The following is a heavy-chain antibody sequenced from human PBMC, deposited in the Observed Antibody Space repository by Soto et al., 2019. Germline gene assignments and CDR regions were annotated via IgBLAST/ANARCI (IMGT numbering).Heavy chain of an antibody. D-gene: IGHD3-22*01. V-gene: IGHV4-30-4*01. J-gene: IGHJ4*02. CDR2: IYYSGST. CDR1: GGSISSGDYY. Sequence: SETLSLTCTVSGGSISSGDYYWSWIRQPPGKGLEWIGYIYYSGSTYYNPSLKSRVTISVDTSKNQFSLKLSSVTAADTAVYYCATAPYYYDSSGYLHFDYWGKGTLVTVSS. CDR3: ATAPYYYDSSGYLHFDY.